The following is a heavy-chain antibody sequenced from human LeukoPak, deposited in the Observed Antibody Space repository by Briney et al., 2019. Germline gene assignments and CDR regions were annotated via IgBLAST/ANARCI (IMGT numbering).Heavy chain of an antibody. CDR2: INRNGDTT. V-gene: IGHV3-48*03. D-gene: IGHD6-19*01. CDR3: TRDKSVTGVGPFDY. J-gene: IGHJ4*02. CDR1: GFIFSTYE. Sequence: GGSLRLSCAASGFIFSTYEMSWVRQAPGKGLEWVSCINRNGDTTDYADSVKGRFTISRDNAENSLYLQMSSLRAEDTAVYYFTRDKSVTGVGPFDYWGEGSLVTVSS.